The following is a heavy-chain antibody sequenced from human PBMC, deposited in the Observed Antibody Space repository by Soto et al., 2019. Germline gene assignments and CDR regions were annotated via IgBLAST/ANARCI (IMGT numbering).Heavy chain of an antibody. J-gene: IGHJ6*02. D-gene: IGHD6-6*01. Sequence: EVQQVESGGGLVKPGGSLRLSCAASGFTFRSYSMNWVRQAPGKGLEWVSSISSSSFSINYADSVKGRFSISRDNAQNSLHLQMNNLRAEDTAVYYCARNESSNIYGMDVWGQGTTVTVSS. CDR2: ISSSSFSI. V-gene: IGHV3-21*01. CDR1: GFTFRSYS. CDR3: ARNESSNIYGMDV.